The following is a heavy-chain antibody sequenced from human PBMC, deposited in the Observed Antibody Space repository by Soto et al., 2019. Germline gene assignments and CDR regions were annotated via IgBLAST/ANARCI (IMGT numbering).Heavy chain of an antibody. CDR2: INPSGGST. CDR1: GYTFTSHY. J-gene: IGHJ6*02. D-gene: IGHD2-2*01. V-gene: IGHV1-46*01. CDR3: ARIPPLIVVVAAATDYYYTMDV. Sequence: ASVMVSCKASGYTFTSHYIHWVRQAPGQGLEWMGIINPSGGSTTYAQKFQGRVTMTRDTSTNTVYMELSSLRSEDTAVYYCARIPPLIVVVAAATDYYYTMDVWGQGTTVTVSS.